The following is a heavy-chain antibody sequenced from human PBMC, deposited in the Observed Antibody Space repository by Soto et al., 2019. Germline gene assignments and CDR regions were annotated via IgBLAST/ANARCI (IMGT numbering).Heavy chain of an antibody. Sequence: QVQLVESGGGVVQPGKSLRLSCAASGFTLSYFAMHWVRQAPGKGLEWVAVTSSDGSKEYYADSVKGRFTISRDNSKNTLDLQMNSLRADDTAVFYCARAEYTSGWYFMGIDYWGQGTLVTVSS. V-gene: IGHV3-30*04. CDR1: GFTLSYFA. J-gene: IGHJ4*02. CDR3: ARAEYTSGWYFMGIDY. CDR2: TSSDGSKE. D-gene: IGHD6-19*01.